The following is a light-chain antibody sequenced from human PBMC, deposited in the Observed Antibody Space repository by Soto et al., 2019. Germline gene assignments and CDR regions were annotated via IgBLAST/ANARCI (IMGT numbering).Light chain of an antibody. J-gene: IGKJ1*01. V-gene: IGKV3-20*01. Sequence: EIVLTQSPGTLSLSPGERATLSCRASQSVSSSYLAWYQQKPGQAPRLLIYGASSRATGIPDRFSGSGSGTDFPLAISRLEPEDFAEYYCQQYGSSGWTFGQGTKVEIK. CDR2: GAS. CDR3: QQYGSSGWT. CDR1: QSVSSSY.